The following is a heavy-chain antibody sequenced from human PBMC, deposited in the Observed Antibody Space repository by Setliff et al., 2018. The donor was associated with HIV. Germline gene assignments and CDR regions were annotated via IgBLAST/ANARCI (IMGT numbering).Heavy chain of an antibody. CDR1: GSTFTSYA. V-gene: IGHV1-46*01. Sequence: ASVKVSCKASGSTFTSYAINWVRQAPGQGLEWMGIINPSDNRTYYAQKFQGRVTMTRDTSTSSVYMELRSLRSEDTAVYYCARAYYDSVWGSHRYRFYYFDYWGQGSLVTVSS. CDR3: ARAYYDSVWGSHRYRFYYFDY. CDR2: INPSDNRT. D-gene: IGHD3-16*02. J-gene: IGHJ4*02.